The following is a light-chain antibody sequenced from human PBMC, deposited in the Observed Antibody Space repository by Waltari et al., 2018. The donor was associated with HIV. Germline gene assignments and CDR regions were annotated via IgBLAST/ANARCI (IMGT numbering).Light chain of an antibody. CDR1: SPNIGAGYD. J-gene: IGLJ3*02. Sequence: QSVLTQPPSVSGAPGQRVTISCTGSSPNIGAGYDVHWYQQLPGTAPKLLIYGNSNRPSGVPDRFSGSKSGTSASLAITGLQAEDEADYYCQSYDSSLSGSVFGGGTKLNVL. CDR2: GNS. V-gene: IGLV1-40*01. CDR3: QSYDSSLSGSV.